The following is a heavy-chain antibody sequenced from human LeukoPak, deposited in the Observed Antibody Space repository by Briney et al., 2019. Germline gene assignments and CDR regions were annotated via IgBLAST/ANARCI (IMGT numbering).Heavy chain of an antibody. CDR1: GGSISSSSYY. Sequence: SETLSLTCTVSGGSISSSSYYWGWIRQPPGKGLEWIGSIYYGGSTYYNPSLKSRVTISVDTSKNQFSLKLSSVTAADTAVYYCANQRENYDFWSGYLDYYYMDVWGKGTTVTVSS. CDR3: ANQRENYDFWSGYLDYYYMDV. V-gene: IGHV4-39*01. D-gene: IGHD3-3*01. CDR2: IYYGGST. J-gene: IGHJ6*03.